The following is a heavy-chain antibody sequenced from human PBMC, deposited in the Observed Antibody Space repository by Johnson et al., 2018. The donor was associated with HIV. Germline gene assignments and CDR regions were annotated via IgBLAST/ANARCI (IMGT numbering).Heavy chain of an antibody. CDR2: IKQDGSEK. Sequence: EVQLVESGGGLVQPGGSLRLSCAASGFTFSSYWMSWVRQAPGKGLEWVANIKQDGSEKYYVDSVKGRITISRDNAKNSLYLQMNSLRAEDTAVYYCAKERGIVVVRDAFDIWGQGTMVTVSS. CDR3: AKERGIVVVRDAFDI. CDR1: GFTFSSYW. J-gene: IGHJ3*02. D-gene: IGHD3-22*01. V-gene: IGHV3-7*01.